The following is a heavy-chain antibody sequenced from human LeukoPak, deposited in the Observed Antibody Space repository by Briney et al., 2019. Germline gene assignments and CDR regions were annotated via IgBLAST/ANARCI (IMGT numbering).Heavy chain of an antibody. CDR3: ARASLGIAVAGSWFDP. D-gene: IGHD6-19*01. Sequence: ASVKVSCKASGYTFTGYYMHWVRQAPGPGLEWLGWINPNSGGTNYAQKFQGRVTMTRDTSISTAYMELSRLRSDDTAVYYCARASLGIAVAGSWFDPWGQGTLVTVSS. V-gene: IGHV1-2*02. J-gene: IGHJ5*02. CDR1: GYTFTGYY. CDR2: INPNSGGT.